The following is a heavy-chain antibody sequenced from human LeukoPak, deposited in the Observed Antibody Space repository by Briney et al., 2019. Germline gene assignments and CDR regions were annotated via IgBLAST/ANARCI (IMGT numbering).Heavy chain of an antibody. D-gene: IGHD4-23*01. CDR1: GFSVSDHY. CDR3: ARDRPYGGKGDFDY. Sequence: GGSLRLSCAAPGFSVSDHYMNWVRQAPGKGLEWVSVIHTDGSTYASDSVKGRFTISRDNSKNTLFLQMNSLRAEDTAVYYCARDRPYGGKGDFDYWGQGTLVTVSS. CDR2: IHTDGST. V-gene: IGHV3-66*01. J-gene: IGHJ4*02.